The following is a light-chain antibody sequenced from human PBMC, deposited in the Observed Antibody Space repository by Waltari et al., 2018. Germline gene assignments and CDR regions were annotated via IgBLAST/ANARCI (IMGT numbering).Light chain of an antibody. CDR1: SSNIGSYT. J-gene: IGLJ3*02. CDR3: AAWYDSLNGWV. Sequence: QSVLTQPPSASGTPGQRVTISCSGSSSNIGSYTVNWYQQLPGTAPKLLIYDNNRRPSGVPDRFSAAKSGTSASLAISGLQSEDEADYYCAAWYDSLNGWVFGGGSKLTVL. V-gene: IGLV1-44*01. CDR2: DNN.